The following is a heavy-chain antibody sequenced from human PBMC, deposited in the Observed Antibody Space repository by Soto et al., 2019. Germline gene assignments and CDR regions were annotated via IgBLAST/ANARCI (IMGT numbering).Heavy chain of an antibody. V-gene: IGHV3-33*01. CDR2: IWYDGSNK. Sequence: GGSLRLSCAASGFTFSSYGMHWVRQAPGKGLEWVAVIWYDGSNKYYADSVKGRFTISRDNSKNTLYLQMNSLRAEDTAVYYCVRSGTARLLRHSWFDTWGQGTLVTVSS. J-gene: IGHJ5*02. CDR3: VRSGTARLLRHSWFDT. CDR1: GFTFSSYG. D-gene: IGHD2-21*01.